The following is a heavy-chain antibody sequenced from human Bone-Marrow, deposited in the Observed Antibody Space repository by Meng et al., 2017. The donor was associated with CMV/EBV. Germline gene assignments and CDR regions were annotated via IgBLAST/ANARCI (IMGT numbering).Heavy chain of an antibody. CDR2: ISGSGGST. CDR1: GFTFSSYA. D-gene: IGHD3-3*01. Sequence: GGSLRLSCAASGFTFSSYAMSWVRQAPGKGLEWVSAISGSGGSTYYADSVKGRFTISRDNSKNTLYLQMNSLRAEDTAVYYCARDDFYDFWSGYRKYYYYGMDVWGQGTTVTVSS. CDR3: ARDDFYDFWSGYRKYYYYGMDV. J-gene: IGHJ6*02. V-gene: IGHV3-23*01.